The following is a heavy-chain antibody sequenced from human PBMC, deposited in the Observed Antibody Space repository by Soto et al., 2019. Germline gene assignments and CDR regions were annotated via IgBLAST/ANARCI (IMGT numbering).Heavy chain of an antibody. J-gene: IGHJ4*02. CDR1: GGTVSSGSYY. CDR3: ASLGGS. Sequence: QVQLQESGPGLVKPSETLSLTCTVSGGTVSSGSYYWNWIRQPPGKGLEWIGYIYNSGSTNYNPSPKSRVTISVDTSKNQLSLKASSVTAADTAVYYGASLGGSWGQGTLVTVSS. CDR2: IYNSGST. V-gene: IGHV4-61*01. D-gene: IGHD1-26*01.